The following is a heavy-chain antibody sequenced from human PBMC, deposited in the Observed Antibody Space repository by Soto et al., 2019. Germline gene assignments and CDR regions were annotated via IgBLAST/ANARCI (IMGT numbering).Heavy chain of an antibody. V-gene: IGHV3-48*02. CDR2: ISSSSGTI. J-gene: IGHJ4*02. Sequence: EVQLVESGGGLVQPGGSLRLSCAASGFTFSTYSINWVRQSPGKGLEWISYISSSSGTILYADSVRGRFTVSRDNVENSVSLQINRLRDEGPAVYYCARVCRDADKNDYWGQGPRVNVSS. CDR1: GFTFSTYS. CDR3: ARVCRDADKNDY. D-gene: IGHD2-15*01.